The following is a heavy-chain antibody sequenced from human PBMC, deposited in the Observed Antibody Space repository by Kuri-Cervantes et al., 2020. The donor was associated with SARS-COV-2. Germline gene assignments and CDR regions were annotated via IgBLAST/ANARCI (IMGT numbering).Heavy chain of an antibody. Sequence: GGSLRLSCAASGFTFSSYSMNWVRQAPGKGLEWVPSISSSSSYIYYADSVKDRFTISRDNAKNSLYMQMNSLRAEDTAVYYCARGGCGSVSGHQFDFWGQGTLVTVSS. CDR2: ISSSSSYI. CDR1: GFTFSSYS. V-gene: IGHV3-21*01. CDR3: ARGGCGSVSGHQFDF. D-gene: IGHD6-25*01. J-gene: IGHJ4*02.